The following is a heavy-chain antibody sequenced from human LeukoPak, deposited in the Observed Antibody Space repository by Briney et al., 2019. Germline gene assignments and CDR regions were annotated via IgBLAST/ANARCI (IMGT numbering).Heavy chain of an antibody. CDR2: ISSSSRTI. CDR1: GFTFSSYS. D-gene: IGHD6-25*01. Sequence: GGSLRLSCAASGFTFSSYSMNWVRQAPGKGLEWVSYISSSSRTIYHADSVKGRFTISRDNAKKSLYLQLNSLRVEDTAVYYCARCGLGPSFDYWGQGTRVTVSP. J-gene: IGHJ4*02. CDR3: ARCGLGPSFDY. V-gene: IGHV3-48*04.